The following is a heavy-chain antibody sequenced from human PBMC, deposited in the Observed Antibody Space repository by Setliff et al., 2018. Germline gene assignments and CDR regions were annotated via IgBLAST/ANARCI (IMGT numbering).Heavy chain of an antibody. CDR2: INNDGSST. CDR3: VRDGAGAFDY. V-gene: IGHV3-74*01. Sequence: GGSLRLSCAASGFTFSSLWMNWVRQGPGKGLVWVSYINNDGSSTVYADSVKGRFTISRDNAKNTLYLQMDSLRAEDTATYYCVRDGAGAFDYWGPGTLVTVSS. J-gene: IGHJ4*02. D-gene: IGHD1-26*01. CDR1: GFTFSSLW.